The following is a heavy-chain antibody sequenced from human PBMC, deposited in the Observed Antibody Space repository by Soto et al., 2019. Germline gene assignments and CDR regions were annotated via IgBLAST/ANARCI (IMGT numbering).Heavy chain of an antibody. D-gene: IGHD2-2*01. Sequence: EVQLVRSGAEVKKPGESLKISCKGSGYSFTSYSMGWVRQMPGKGLEWMGFIYPGDSVTRYSPSFQGQVTISADKSISTAYLQWSGLKASDTAMYYCASRGYCRSTSCQAGLEFDYWGQGTLVTVSS. CDR3: ASRGYCRSTSCQAGLEFDY. CDR1: GYSFTSYS. CDR2: IYPGDSVT. J-gene: IGHJ4*02. V-gene: IGHV5-51*03.